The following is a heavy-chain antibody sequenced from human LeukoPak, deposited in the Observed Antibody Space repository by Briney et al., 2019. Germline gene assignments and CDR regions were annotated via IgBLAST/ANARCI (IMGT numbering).Heavy chain of an antibody. CDR3: AEDRMSPTAKIRTAAIPFDY. J-gene: IGHJ4*02. D-gene: IGHD2-2*02. CDR2: ISSSSSTI. CDR1: GFTFSSYS. Sequence: GGSLRLSCAASGFTFSSYSMNWVRQAPGKGLEWVSYISSSSSTIYYADSVKGRFTISRDNAKNSLYLQMNSLRAEDTAVYYCAEDRMSPTAKIRTAAIPFDYWGQGTLVTVSS. V-gene: IGHV3-48*04.